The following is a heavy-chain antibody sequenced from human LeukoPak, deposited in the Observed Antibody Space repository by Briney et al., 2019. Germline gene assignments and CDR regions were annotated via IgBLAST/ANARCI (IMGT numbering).Heavy chain of an antibody. V-gene: IGHV1-69*13. CDR3: ARDEVVAATYYYGMDV. CDR2: IIPIFGTA. Sequence: SVKVSCKASGGTFSSYAISWVRQAPGQGLEWMGRIIPIFGTANYAQKFQGRVTITADESTSTAYMELSSLRSEDTAVYYCARDEVVAATYYYGMDVWGQGTTVTVSS. CDR1: GGTFSSYA. J-gene: IGHJ6*02. D-gene: IGHD2-15*01.